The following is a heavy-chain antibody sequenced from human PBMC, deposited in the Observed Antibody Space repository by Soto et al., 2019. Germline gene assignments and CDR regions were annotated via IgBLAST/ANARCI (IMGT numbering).Heavy chain of an antibody. CDR2: TYYRSKWYN. V-gene: IGHV6-1*01. D-gene: IGHD6-13*01. CDR1: GDSVCSNSAA. Sequence: PSQTLSLTCAISGDSVCSNSAAWNWIRQSPSRGLEWLGRTYYRSKWYNDYAVSVKSRITINPDTSKDQFSLQLNSVTPEDTAVYYCARDSVSSSWSGPYYYGIDVWGQGTTVIVSS. J-gene: IGHJ6*02. CDR3: ARDSVSSSWSGPYYYGIDV.